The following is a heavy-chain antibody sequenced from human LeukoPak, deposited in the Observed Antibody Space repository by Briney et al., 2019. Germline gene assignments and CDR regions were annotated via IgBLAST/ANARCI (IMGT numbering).Heavy chain of an antibody. CDR1: GGTFSSYA. D-gene: IGHD5-18*01. J-gene: IGHJ5*02. CDR2: IIPIFGTA. V-gene: IGHV1-69*13. Sequence: GASVKVSCKASGGTFSSYAISWVRQAPGQGLEWMGGIIPIFGTANYAQKFQGRVTITADESTSTAYTELSSLRSEDTAAYYCASAQYSYGYGWFDPWGQGTLVTVSS. CDR3: ASAQYSYGYGWFDP.